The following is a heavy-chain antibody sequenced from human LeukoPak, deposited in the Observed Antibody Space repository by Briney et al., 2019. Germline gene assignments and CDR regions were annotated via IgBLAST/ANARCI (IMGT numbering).Heavy chain of an antibody. J-gene: IGHJ3*02. Sequence: PGGSLRLSCAASGVTFSSYSMNWVRQAPGHGLEAVSYISSSSSTIYYAASVKGRFTISRDNTNNTMYLPMNSLRGEDTAVYYCSRDTGSTRDYAFDIWGQGTMVTVSS. V-gene: IGHV3-48*01. CDR3: SRDTGSTRDYAFDI. D-gene: IGHD2/OR15-2a*01. CDR1: GVTFSSYS. CDR2: ISSSSSTI.